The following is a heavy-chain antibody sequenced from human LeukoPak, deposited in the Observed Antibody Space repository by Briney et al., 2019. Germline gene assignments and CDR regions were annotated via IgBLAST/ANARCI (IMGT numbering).Heavy chain of an antibody. V-gene: IGHV1-8*01. Sequence: ASVKVSCKASGYTFTSYDINWVRQATGQGLEWMGWMNPNSGNTGYAQKFQGRVTMTRNTSISTAYMELSSLRSEDTAVYYCAREGGEAYYYDSSGYYYYDYWGQGTLVTVSS. CDR3: AREGGEAYYYDSSGYYYYDY. CDR2: MNPNSGNT. J-gene: IGHJ4*02. D-gene: IGHD3-22*01. CDR1: GYTFTSYD.